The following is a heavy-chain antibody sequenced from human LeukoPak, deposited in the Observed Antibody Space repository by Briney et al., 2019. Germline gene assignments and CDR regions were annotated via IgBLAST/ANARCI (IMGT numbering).Heavy chain of an antibody. CDR3: ARVRPPTYYYDSSDYRDAFDI. CDR1: GGSIISYY. V-gene: IGHV4-59*01. D-gene: IGHD3-22*01. CDR2: VYYTGST. Sequence: SETPSLTCAVSGGSIISYYWSWIRQPPGKGLEWLGLVYYTGSTDYNPSLKSRVTMSIDTSKNQFSLKLSSVTAADTAVYYCARVRPPTYYYDSSDYRDAFDICGQGTVVTVSS. J-gene: IGHJ3*02.